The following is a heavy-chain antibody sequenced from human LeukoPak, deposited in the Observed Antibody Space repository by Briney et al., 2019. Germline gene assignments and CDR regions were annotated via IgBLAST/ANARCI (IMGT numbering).Heavy chain of an antibody. V-gene: IGHV1-2*02. J-gene: IGHJ6*02. CDR1: GYTFTGYY. D-gene: IGHD3-22*01. CDR3: ARGYYDSSGYYHAPYYYYYGMDV. Sequence: ASVTVSFKASGYTFTGYYMHWVRPAPGQGLEGMGWINPNSGGTNYAQKFQGRVTMTRDTSISTAYMELSRMRSDDTAVYYCARGYYDSSGYYHAPYYYYYGMDVWGQGTTVTVSS. CDR2: INPNSGGT.